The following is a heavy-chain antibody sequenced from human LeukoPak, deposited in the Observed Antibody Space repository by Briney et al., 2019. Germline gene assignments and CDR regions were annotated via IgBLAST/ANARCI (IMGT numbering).Heavy chain of an antibody. CDR2: IYNSGSA. J-gene: IGHJ2*01. CDR1: GCSITTYH. Sequence: WETLSLTCSVSGCSITTYHWSWIRQPPGKGLEWIGYIYNSGSANYKPALKSRLTISVDTSKNHYSLKLNSETAADTAVYYCARAPVTGHWYFDLWGRGTLVTVSS. V-gene: IGHV4-59*01. CDR3: ARAPVTGHWYFDL. D-gene: IGHD6-19*01.